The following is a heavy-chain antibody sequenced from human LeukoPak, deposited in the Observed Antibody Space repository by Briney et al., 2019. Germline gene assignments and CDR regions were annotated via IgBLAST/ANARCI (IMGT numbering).Heavy chain of an antibody. D-gene: IGHD4-23*01. CDR3: ARGIDYGGLVYYMDV. J-gene: IGHJ6*03. CDR1: GYTFTSYD. V-gene: IGHV1-8*03. Sequence: ASVKVSCKASGYTFTSYDINWVRQATGQGLEWMGWMNPNSGNTGYAQKFQGRVTITRNTSISTAYMELSSLRSEDTAVYYCARGIDYGGLVYYMDVWGKGTTVTVSS. CDR2: MNPNSGNT.